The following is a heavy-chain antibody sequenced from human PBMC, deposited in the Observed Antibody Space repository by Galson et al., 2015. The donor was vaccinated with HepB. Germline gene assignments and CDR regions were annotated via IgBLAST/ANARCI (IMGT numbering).Heavy chain of an antibody. CDR1: GYSFPDYY. J-gene: IGHJ6*02. Sequence: SVKVSCKASGYSFPDYYIQWVRQAPGQGLEWMGIINPSGGSTTYAQKLQGRVTLTRDTSTSTVYMELNSLRSEDTAVYYCAREQAGGGLDVWGQGTTVSVSS. V-gene: IGHV1-46*04. D-gene: IGHD3-16*01. CDR3: AREQAGGGLDV. CDR2: INPSGGST.